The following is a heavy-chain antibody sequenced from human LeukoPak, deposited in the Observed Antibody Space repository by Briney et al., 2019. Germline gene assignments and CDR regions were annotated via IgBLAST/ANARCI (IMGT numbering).Heavy chain of an antibody. CDR1: GNYW. Sequence: GSLRLSCAASGNYWMHWVRQAPGKGLVWVSHINSDGSWTSYADSVKGRFTISKDNARNTVYLQMNSLRAEDTAVYYCVSFYETYWGRGTLVTVSS. J-gene: IGHJ4*02. D-gene: IGHD2/OR15-2a*01. V-gene: IGHV3-74*01. CDR3: VSFYETY. CDR2: INSDGSWT.